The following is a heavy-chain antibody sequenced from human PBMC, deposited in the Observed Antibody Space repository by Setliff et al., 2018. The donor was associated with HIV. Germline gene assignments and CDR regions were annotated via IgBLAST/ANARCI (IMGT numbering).Heavy chain of an antibody. CDR3: ARRSQLLDYAMEV. V-gene: IGHV4-30-2*01. Sequence: SETLSLTCAVSGGSISSGGYSWTWIRQQPGKGLEWIAYIFHSGRIYYSPTLKSRVTMSVDRSKNHLSLNVTSVTAADTAVYYCARRSQLLDYAMEVWGQGTTVTVSS. CDR1: GGSISSGGYS. D-gene: IGHD1-1*01. J-gene: IGHJ6*01. CDR2: IFHSGRI.